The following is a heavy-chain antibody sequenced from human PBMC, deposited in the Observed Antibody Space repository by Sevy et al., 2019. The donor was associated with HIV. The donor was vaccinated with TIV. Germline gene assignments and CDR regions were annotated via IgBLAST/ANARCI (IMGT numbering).Heavy chain of an antibody. CDR3: ARDRAAAGKKYYYYGMDV. Sequence: ASVKVSCKASGYTFISNYMHWVRQAPGQGLEWMGIINPSGVSASYAQKFQGRVTVTRDTSTSTVYMELSSLRSEDTAVYYCARDRAAAGKKYYYYGMDVWGQGTTVTVSS. CDR2: INPSGVSA. V-gene: IGHV1-46*01. CDR1: GYTFISNY. D-gene: IGHD6-13*01. J-gene: IGHJ6*02.